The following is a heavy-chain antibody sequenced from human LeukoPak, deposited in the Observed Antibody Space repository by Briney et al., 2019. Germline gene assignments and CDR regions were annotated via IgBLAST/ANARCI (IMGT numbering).Heavy chain of an antibody. J-gene: IGHJ5*02. V-gene: IGHV3-48*01. Sequence: PGGSLRLSCAASGFTFSSYSMNWVRQAPGKGLEWVSYIGSSSSTIYYADSVKGRFTISRDNAKNSLYLQMNSLTAEDTAVHYCVRAYHPGGWFDPWGQGTLVTVSS. CDR3: VRAYHPGGWFDP. CDR2: IGSSSSTI. CDR1: GFTFSSYS. D-gene: IGHD2-21*01.